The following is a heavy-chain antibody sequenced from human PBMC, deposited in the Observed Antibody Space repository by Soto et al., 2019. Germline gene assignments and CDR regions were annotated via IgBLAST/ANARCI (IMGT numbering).Heavy chain of an antibody. Sequence: GGSLRLSCAGSGFTFTIYAMTWVRQAPGKGLEWVSSISGSGGTTYYADSVKGRFTVSRDNSRNTLDLQMNGLRADDTAVYYCAKGHCAGSSCYSGDYYYNMDVWGKGTTVTVSS. CDR3: AKGHCAGSSCYSGDYYYNMDV. CDR2: ISGSGGTT. J-gene: IGHJ6*03. V-gene: IGHV3-23*01. D-gene: IGHD2-15*01. CDR1: GFTFTIYA.